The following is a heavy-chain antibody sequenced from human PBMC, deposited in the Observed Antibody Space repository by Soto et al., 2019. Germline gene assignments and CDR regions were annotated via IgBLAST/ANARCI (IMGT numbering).Heavy chain of an antibody. CDR1: GGSVSGVDYF. CDR2: IYYTGST. Sequence: PSETLSLTCTVSGGSVSGVDYFWSWIRQSPGKGLEWIGYIYYTGSTNYNPSLKSRVTMSVDTSKNQFSLKLSSVTAADTAVYYCARDVGGYDVGYFDYWGQGTLVTVSS. CDR3: ARDVGGYDVGYFDY. D-gene: IGHD5-12*01. J-gene: IGHJ4*02. V-gene: IGHV4-61*08.